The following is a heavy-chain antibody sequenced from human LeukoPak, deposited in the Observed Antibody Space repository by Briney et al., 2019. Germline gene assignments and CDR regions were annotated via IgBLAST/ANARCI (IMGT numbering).Heavy chain of an antibody. Sequence: PSGTLSLTCAVSGGSISSSNWWSWVRQPPGKGLEWIGEIYHSGSTNYNPSLKSRVTISVDKSKNQFSLKLSSVTAADTAVYYCARVQRQLPPFYYYYMDVWGKGTTVTVSS. CDR2: IYHSGST. V-gene: IGHV4-4*02. D-gene: IGHD6-13*01. CDR1: GGSISSSNW. J-gene: IGHJ6*03. CDR3: ARVQRQLPPFYYYYMDV.